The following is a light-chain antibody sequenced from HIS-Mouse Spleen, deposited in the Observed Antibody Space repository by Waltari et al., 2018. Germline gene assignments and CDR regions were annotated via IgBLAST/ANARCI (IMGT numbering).Light chain of an antibody. CDR2: SNN. CDR1: SSHIGSTS. Sequence: QSVLTQPPSASGTPGQRVTIPCSGSSSHIGSTSVNWYQQLPGTAPKLLIYSNNQRPSGVPDRFSGSKSGTSASLAISGLQSEDEADYYCAAWDDSLNGVVFGGGTKLTVL. CDR3: AAWDDSLNGVV. J-gene: IGLJ2*01. V-gene: IGLV1-44*01.